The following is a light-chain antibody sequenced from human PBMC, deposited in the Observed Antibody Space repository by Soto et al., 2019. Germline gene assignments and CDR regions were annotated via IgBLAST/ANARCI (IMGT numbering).Light chain of an antibody. Sequence: IQMTQSPSLLSASVGDRVTITCQATQDIRKYLNWYQQTPGKAPKLLIYDASSLETGVPPRFSGSGSGTYFTFTISSLQPEDLATYYWQQSDDLPYAFGQGTKLEIK. J-gene: IGKJ2*01. CDR3: QQSDDLPYA. CDR1: QDIRKY. V-gene: IGKV1-33*01. CDR2: DAS.